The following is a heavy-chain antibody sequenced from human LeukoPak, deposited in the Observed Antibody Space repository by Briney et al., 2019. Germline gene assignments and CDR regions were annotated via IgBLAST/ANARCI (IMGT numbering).Heavy chain of an antibody. CDR1: GGSISSGGYY. D-gene: IGHD2-21*02. CDR3: ARGLLFSWFDP. J-gene: IGHJ5*02. CDR2: IYYSGST. V-gene: IGHV4-31*03. Sequence: PSETLSLTCTVPGGSISSGGYYWSWIRQHPGKGLEWIGYIYYSGSTYYNPSLKSRVTISVETSKNQFSLKLSSVTAADTAVYYCARGLLFSWFDPWGQGTLVTVSS.